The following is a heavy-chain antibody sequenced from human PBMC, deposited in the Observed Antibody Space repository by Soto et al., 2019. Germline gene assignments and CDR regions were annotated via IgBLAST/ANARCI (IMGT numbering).Heavy chain of an antibody. CDR3: ARVVGGDWFDP. V-gene: IGHV4-30-4*01. CDR1: GGSISSGDYY. Sequence: SETLSLTCTVSGGSISSGDYYWSWIRQPPGKGLEWIGYIYYSGSTYYNPSLKSRVTISVDTSKNQFSLKLSSVTAADTAVYYCARVVGGDWFDPWGQGTLVTVSS. D-gene: IGHD3-10*01. CDR2: IYYSGST. J-gene: IGHJ5*02.